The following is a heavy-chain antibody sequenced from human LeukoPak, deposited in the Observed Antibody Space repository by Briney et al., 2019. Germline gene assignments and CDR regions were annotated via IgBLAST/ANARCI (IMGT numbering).Heavy chain of an antibody. D-gene: IGHD3-10*01. V-gene: IGHV6-1*01. Sequence: LQTLSLTCAISGDSVSSNSAAWNWIRQSPSRGLEWLGRTYYRSKWYNDYAVSVKSRITINPDTSKNQFSLQLNSVTPEDTAVYYCARVGINMVRGVINYYFDYWGQGTLVTVSS. CDR1: GDSVSSNSAA. CDR3: ARVGINMVRGVINYYFDY. CDR2: TYYRSKWYN. J-gene: IGHJ4*02.